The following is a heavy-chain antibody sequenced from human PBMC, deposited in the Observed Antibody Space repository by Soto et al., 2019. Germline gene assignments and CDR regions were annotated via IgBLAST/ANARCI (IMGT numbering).Heavy chain of an antibody. Sequence: PGWPLRLSCAGSGFTFRDYYLDWVRHARRKGLGWVGSTGNQANSHTTEYAASVKGKFTKSSDDSRNSLYLQMNSLEGDDTAVYYCAVATTVTDYRGQGALVRVSS. CDR2: TGNQANSHTT. V-gene: IGHV3-72*01. J-gene: IGHJ4*02. D-gene: IGHD4-17*01. CDR3: AVATTVTDY. CDR1: GFTFRDYY.